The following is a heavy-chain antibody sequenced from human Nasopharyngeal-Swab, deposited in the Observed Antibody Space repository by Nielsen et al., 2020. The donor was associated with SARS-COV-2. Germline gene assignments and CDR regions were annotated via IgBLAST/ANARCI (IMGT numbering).Heavy chain of an antibody. J-gene: IGHJ5*02. V-gene: IGHV5-51*01. CDR1: GYSFATSW. CDR2: IYPGDSDT. CDR3: ARIKDGSGFGWFDP. Sequence: GGSLRLSCKASGYSFATSWIGWVRQMPGKGLELKGIIYPGDSDTRYSPSFQGQVTISVDKSISTAYLQWSSLKASDTAMYFCARIKDGSGFGWFDPWGQGTLVTVSS. D-gene: IGHD3-10*01.